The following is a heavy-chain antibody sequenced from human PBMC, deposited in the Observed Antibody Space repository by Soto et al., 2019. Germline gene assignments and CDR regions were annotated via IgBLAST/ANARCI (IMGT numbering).Heavy chain of an antibody. J-gene: IGHJ6*03. CDR2: MNPNSGNA. CDR3: ARGGNYYYYMDV. CDR1: GYTFTSYD. Sequence: QVQLVQSGAEVKKPGASVKVSCKASGYTFTSYDINWVRQATGQGLEWMGWMNPNSGNAGYAQKFHGRVIMTTNTSMSTAYMELSSLRSEDTAVYFCARGGNYYYYMDVWGKGTTVTVSS. V-gene: IGHV1-8*01.